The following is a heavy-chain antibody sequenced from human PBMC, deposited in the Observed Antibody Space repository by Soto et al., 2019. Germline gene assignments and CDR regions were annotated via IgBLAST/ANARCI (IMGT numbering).Heavy chain of an antibody. Sequence: QERLVQSGAEVKKPGSSVKVSCKASGGIFSSYAISWVRQAPGQGLEWMGGIIPIFGTANYGQKFQGRVTITADESTNTAYMDLSSLKSEDTAIYYCARGGSGYVWFNEFWGQGTLVTVSS. J-gene: IGHJ4*02. CDR1: GGIFSSYA. V-gene: IGHV1-69*01. CDR3: ARGGSGYVWFNEF. D-gene: IGHD3-22*01. CDR2: IIPIFGTA.